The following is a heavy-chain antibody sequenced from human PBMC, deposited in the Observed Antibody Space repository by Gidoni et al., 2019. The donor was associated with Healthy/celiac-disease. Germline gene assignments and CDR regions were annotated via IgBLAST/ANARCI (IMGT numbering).Heavy chain of an antibody. CDR3: AREEDDYGVYYFDY. J-gene: IGHJ4*02. D-gene: IGHD4-17*01. V-gene: IGHV4-61*02. CDR1: GGSLSSGSYY. Sequence: QVQLQESGPGLVKPSQTLSLTCTVSGGSLSSGSYYWSWIRQPAGKGLEWIGRIYTSGSTNYNPSLKSRVTISVDTSKNQFSLKLSSVTAADTAVYYCAREEDDYGVYYFDYWGQGTLVTVSS. CDR2: IYTSGST.